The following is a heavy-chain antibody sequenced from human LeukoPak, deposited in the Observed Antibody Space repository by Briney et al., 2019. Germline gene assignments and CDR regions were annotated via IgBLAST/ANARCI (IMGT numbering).Heavy chain of an antibody. Sequence: SEILSITCTVSGGSISSSSYCWGWIRPPPGKGLEWIGSIYYSGSTYYNPSLKSRVTISVATSKIQFSLKPSSATAADTAVYYCASLRIAAAGKIPPIDYWGQGTLVTVSS. CDR3: ASLRIAAAGKIPPIDY. V-gene: IGHV4-39*01. CDR2: IYYSGST. CDR1: GGSISSSSYC. J-gene: IGHJ4*02. D-gene: IGHD6-13*01.